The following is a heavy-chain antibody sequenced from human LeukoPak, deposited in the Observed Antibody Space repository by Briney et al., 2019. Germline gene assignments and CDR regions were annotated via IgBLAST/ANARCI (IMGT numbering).Heavy chain of an antibody. CDR2: INPNSGGT. CDR1: GYTFTGSY. D-gene: IGHD3-22*01. J-gene: IGHJ4*02. CDR3: ARGGHYYYDSSGYYYSPADY. V-gene: IGHV1-2*02. Sequence: ASVKVSCKASGYTFTGSYMHWVRQAPGQGLEWMGWINPNSGGTNYAQKFQGRVTITRDTSISTAYMELSRLRSDDTAVYYCARGGHYYYDSSGYYYSPADYWGQGTLVTVSS.